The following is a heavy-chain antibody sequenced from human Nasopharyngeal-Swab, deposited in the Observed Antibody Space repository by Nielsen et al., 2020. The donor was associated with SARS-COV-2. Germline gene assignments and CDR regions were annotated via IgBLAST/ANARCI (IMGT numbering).Heavy chain of an antibody. Sequence: WIRQPPGKGLEWIGYIYYSGSTNYNPSLKSRVTISVDTSKNQFSLKLSSVTAADTAVYYCARDLCSDGYNAYYYYGIDVWGQGTTVTVSS. D-gene: IGHD5-24*01. J-gene: IGHJ6*02. CDR2: IYYSGST. CDR3: ARDLCSDGYNAYYYYGIDV. V-gene: IGHV4-59*01.